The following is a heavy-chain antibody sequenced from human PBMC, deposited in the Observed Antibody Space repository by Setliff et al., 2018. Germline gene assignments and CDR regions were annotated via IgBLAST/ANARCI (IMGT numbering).Heavy chain of an antibody. CDR2: IRSKADSYVT. CDR3: AITMTTGVDFFDY. CDR1: GFTFSGSA. J-gene: IGHJ4*02. D-gene: IGHD4-17*01. Sequence: GGSLRLSCAASGFTFSGSAVYWVRQASGRGLEWVGRIRSKADSYVTAYAASVKARFTISRDDSKNTAYLQVNSLKTEDTAVYYCAITMTTGVDFFDYWGQGTLVTVSS. V-gene: IGHV3-73*01.